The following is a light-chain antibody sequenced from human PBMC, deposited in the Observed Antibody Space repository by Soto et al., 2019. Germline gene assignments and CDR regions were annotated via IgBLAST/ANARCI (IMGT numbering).Light chain of an antibody. CDR1: QTISSC. J-gene: IGKJ1*01. CDR3: QHTNSYSEA. CDR2: KAS. V-gene: IGKV1-5*03. Sequence: DIQMTQSPSTLSGSVGDRVTITCRASQTISSCLDWYQQKPGKAPKLLIYKASSLKSGVPSRFSGSGSGTEFTLTISSLQPDDFATYYCQHTNSYSEAFGQGTKVEIK.